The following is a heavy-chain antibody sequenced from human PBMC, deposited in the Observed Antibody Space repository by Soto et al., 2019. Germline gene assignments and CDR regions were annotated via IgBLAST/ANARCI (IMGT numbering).Heavy chain of an antibody. J-gene: IGHJ4*02. CDR3: ARGPSGDNVDS. CDR1: GGSISTVDYW. D-gene: IGHD7-27*01. Sequence: QVQLQESGPGLVKPSQTLSLTCTVSGGSISTVDYWWSWIRQSPDMGLEWIGHIYDGGRTYNNPSLESRVTMSVDTATRQLSLTLGSVSAADTAVYYCARGPSGDNVDSWGQGTLVTVSS. CDR2: IYDGGRT. V-gene: IGHV4-30-4*01.